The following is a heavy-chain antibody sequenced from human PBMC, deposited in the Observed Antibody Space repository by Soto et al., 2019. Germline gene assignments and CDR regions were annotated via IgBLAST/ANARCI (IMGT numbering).Heavy chain of an antibody. V-gene: IGHV3-30-3*01. CDR1: GFTFSSFA. Sequence: QVQLVESGGGVVQPGRSLRLSCAASGFTFSSFAMHWVRQAPGKGLEWVAFISYDGSNKYYADSLKGRFTISRDNSKNTLYIQISSLRTEDTAAYYCARDFSGGVPGGWFDPWGQGTLVTVSS. D-gene: IGHD3-16*01. CDR2: ISYDGSNK. J-gene: IGHJ5*02. CDR3: ARDFSGGVPGGWFDP.